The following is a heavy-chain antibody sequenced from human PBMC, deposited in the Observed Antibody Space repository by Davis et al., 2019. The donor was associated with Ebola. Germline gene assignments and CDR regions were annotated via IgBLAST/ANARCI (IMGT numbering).Heavy chain of an antibody. Sequence: PSETLSLTCAVSGGSISSGGYSWSWIRQPPGKGLEWIGSIYYSGSTYYNPSLKSRVTISVDTSKNQFSLKLSSVTAADTAVYYCARHHSTMIVVRAFDIWGQGTMVTVSS. CDR3: ARHHSTMIVVRAFDI. J-gene: IGHJ3*02. CDR1: GGSISSGGYS. V-gene: IGHV4-30-2*03. CDR2: IYYSGST. D-gene: IGHD3-22*01.